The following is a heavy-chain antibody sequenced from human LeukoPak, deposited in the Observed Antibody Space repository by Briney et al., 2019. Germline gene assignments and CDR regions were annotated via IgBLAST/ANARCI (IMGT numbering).Heavy chain of an antibody. D-gene: IGHD2-2*01. J-gene: IGHJ4*02. V-gene: IGHV3-74*01. Sequence: GGSLRLSCAASGFTFSSYWMHWVRQAPGKGLVWVSRINSDGSSTSYADSVKGRFTISRDNAKNTLYLQMNSLRAEDTAAYYCARGPIVVVPAAPDYWGQGTLVTVSS. CDR1: GFTFSSYW. CDR3: ARGPIVVVPAAPDY. CDR2: INSDGSST.